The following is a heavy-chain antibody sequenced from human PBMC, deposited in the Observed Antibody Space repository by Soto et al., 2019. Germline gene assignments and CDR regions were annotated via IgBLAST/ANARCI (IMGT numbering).Heavy chain of an antibody. D-gene: IGHD4-4*01. CDR2: IKEDGSEK. V-gene: IGHV3-7*01. Sequence: EVQLVESGGGLVQPGESLRLSCAVSGFNFSVYWMSWVRQAPGKGLEWVANIKEDGSEKYYVDSVKGRFTISRDSAKKSLSLQMNGLRAEDTAVYYCASTRLHDYWGQGTLVTVSS. CDR1: GFNFSVYW. J-gene: IGHJ4*02. CDR3: ASTRLHDY.